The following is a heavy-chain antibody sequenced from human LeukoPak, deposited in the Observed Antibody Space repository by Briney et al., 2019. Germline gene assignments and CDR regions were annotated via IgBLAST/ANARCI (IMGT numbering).Heavy chain of an antibody. CDR1: GGSISSSSYY. Sequence: SETLSLTCTVSGGSISSSSYYWGWIRQPPGKGLEWIGSIYYSGSTNYNPSLKSRVTISVDTSKNQFSLKLSSVTAADTAVYYCAGTYYYDSGGYYHYSLWGQGTLVTVSS. J-gene: IGHJ4*02. D-gene: IGHD3-22*01. V-gene: IGHV4-39*07. CDR3: AGTYYYDSGGYYHYSL. CDR2: IYYSGST.